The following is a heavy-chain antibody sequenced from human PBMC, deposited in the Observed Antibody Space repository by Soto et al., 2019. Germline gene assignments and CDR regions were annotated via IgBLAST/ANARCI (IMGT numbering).Heavy chain of an antibody. D-gene: IGHD5-18*01. Sequence: ASVKVSCKASGYTFTNYDITWVRQAAGQGLEWEGWVNPNSGYTAYAQKFVGRVTMTRNTPLRTAYMELSSLEFGDTSVYYCGPSYSYGRNGYWGQGTRDT. CDR1: GYTFTNYD. J-gene: IGHJ4*02. CDR2: VNPNSGYT. V-gene: IGHV1-8*01. CDR3: GPSYSYGRNGY.